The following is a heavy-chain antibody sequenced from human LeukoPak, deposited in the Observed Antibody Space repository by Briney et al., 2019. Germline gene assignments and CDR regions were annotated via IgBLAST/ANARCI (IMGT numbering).Heavy chain of an antibody. CDR2: IKQDGSAT. J-gene: IGHJ4*02. CDR1: GFTFSTYW. CDR3: TRGMLRQPPDY. V-gene: IGHV3-7*01. Sequence: GGSLRLSCAASGFTFSTYWMTWVRQAPGKGLEWVANIKQDGSATSYVDSVKGRFTISRDNAKNSLYLQMNSLRVEDTAIYYCTRGMLRQPPDYWGQGMLVTVSS. D-gene: IGHD3-10*02.